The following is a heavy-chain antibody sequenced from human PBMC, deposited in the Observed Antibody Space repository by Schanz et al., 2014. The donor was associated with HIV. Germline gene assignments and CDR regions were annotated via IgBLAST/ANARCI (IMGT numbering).Heavy chain of an antibody. V-gene: IGHV1-46*01. CDR2: INPRDGST. Sequence: QVELVQSGAEVKKPGALVKVSCKASGYNFGNLDINWVRQATGQGLEWLGIINPRDGSTLYAQKFQNRVSMTGDASTSTVYMEVSSLRSEDTAVYYCARSPDYGDLRRGDWFDPWGQGTLVIVSS. J-gene: IGHJ5*02. CDR3: ARSPDYGDLRRGDWFDP. CDR1: GYNFGNLD. D-gene: IGHD4-17*01.